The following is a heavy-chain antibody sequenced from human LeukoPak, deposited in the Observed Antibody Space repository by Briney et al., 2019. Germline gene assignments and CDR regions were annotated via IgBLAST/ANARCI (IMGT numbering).Heavy chain of an antibody. CDR3: NNYDSSGCYLGPDAFDI. CDR1: GFTFSSYA. V-gene: IGHV3-23*01. J-gene: IGHJ3*02. Sequence: GGSLRLSCAASGFTFSSYAMSWVRQAPGKGLEWVSAISGSGGSTYYADSVKGRFTISRDNSKNTLYLQMNSLRAEDTAVYYCNNYDSSGCYLGPDAFDIWGQGTMVTVSS. CDR2: ISGSGGST. D-gene: IGHD3-22*01.